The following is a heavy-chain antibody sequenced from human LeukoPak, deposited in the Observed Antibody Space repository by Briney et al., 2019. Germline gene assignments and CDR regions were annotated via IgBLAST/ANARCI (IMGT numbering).Heavy chain of an antibody. CDR1: GGPFSSYS. CDR2: ITPIFGTT. Sequence: GSSVKVSCKASGGPFSSYSISWVRQAPGQGLEWMGRITPIFGTTNYAQNFQGRVTITADKSTSTAYMELSSLRSEDTAVYYCAGGTVNYFDYWGRGTLVTVSS. CDR3: AGGTVNYFDY. V-gene: IGHV1-69*06. J-gene: IGHJ4*02. D-gene: IGHD3-10*01.